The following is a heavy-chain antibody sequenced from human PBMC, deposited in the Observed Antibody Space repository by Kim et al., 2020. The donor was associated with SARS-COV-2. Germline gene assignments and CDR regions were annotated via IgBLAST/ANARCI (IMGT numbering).Heavy chain of an antibody. CDR3: VRDSGSNNRDWYFDL. J-gene: IGHJ2*01. CDR2: INCDGIST. CDR1: DFTFNSCW. Sequence: GGSLRLSCAASDFTFNSCWMHWVRQAPGKGLVWVSRINCDGISTDYADSVKGRFTISRDNAKNTVFLQMNSLRAEDTAVYYCVRDSGSNNRDWYFDLWGRRALVTVSS. D-gene: IGHD1-26*01. V-gene: IGHV3-74*01.